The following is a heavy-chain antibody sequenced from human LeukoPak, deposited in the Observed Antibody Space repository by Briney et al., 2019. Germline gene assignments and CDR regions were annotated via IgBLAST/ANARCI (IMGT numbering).Heavy chain of an antibody. V-gene: IGHV4-59*01. CDR2: IYSSGST. J-gene: IGHJ4*02. CDR1: GGSISSYS. CDR3: ARRYGSGDYFDY. D-gene: IGHD3-10*01. Sequence: SETLSLTCIVSGGSISSYSWSWIRQPPGKGLEWIGYIYSSGSTNYNPSLKSRVTISVDTSKNQFSLNLSSVTAADTAVYYCARRYGSGDYFDYWGQGTLVTVSS.